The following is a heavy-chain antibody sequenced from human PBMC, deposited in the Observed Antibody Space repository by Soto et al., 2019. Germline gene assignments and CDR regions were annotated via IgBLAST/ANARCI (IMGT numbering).Heavy chain of an antibody. V-gene: IGHV3-74*01. J-gene: IGHJ4*02. CDR1: GFTFSSNL. CDR3: AKAGAGVANFDY. CDR2: INSEGTNA. Sequence: EVQLVEAGGGVVQPGGSLRLSCAASGFTFSSNLMHWVRQAPGKGLVWVSRINSEGTNAAYAGSVRGRFTVSRDNAKNTLYLQMNSLTGEDTAVYYCAKAGAGVANFDYWGQGTLVTGSS. D-gene: IGHD3-3*01.